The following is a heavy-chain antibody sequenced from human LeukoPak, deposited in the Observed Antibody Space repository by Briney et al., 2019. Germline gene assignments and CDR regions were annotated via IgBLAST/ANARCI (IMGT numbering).Heavy chain of an antibody. CDR2: INPNSGGT. Sequence: GASVKVSCKASGYTFTGYYMHWVRQAPGQGLEWMGWINPNSGGTNYAQKFQGRVTMTRDTSISTAYVELSRLRSDDTAVYYCARVGLCGGDCYGDAFDIWGQGTMVTVSS. CDR1: GYTFTGYY. CDR3: ARVGLCGGDCYGDAFDI. J-gene: IGHJ3*02. D-gene: IGHD2-21*02. V-gene: IGHV1-2*02.